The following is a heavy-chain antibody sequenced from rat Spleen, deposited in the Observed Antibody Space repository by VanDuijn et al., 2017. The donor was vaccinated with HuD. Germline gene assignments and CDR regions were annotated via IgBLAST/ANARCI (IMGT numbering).Heavy chain of an antibody. CDR3: TSHGARISRFAY. J-gene: IGHJ3*01. D-gene: IGHD2-7*01. CDR2: ISPSGGTT. Sequence: EVQLVESGGDLVQPGRSLKLSCAASGFTFSNYGIHWIRQAPTKGLEWVASISPSGGTTYYRDSVKGRFTISRDNAKSTLSLQMDSLRSEDTATYYCTSHGARISRFAYWGQGTLVTVSS. CDR1: GFTFSNYG. V-gene: IGHV5-19*01.